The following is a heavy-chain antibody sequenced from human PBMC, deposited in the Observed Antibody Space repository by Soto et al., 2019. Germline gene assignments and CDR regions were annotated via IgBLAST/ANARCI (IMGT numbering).Heavy chain of an antibody. CDR3: ARASIAAAGYYFDY. J-gene: IGHJ4*02. V-gene: IGHV3-53*01. D-gene: IGHD6-13*01. CDR2: IYSGGST. Sequence: EVQPVESGGGLIQPGGSLRLSCAAPGFTVSTNYMSRVRQAPGKGPEWVSVIYSGGSTYYADSVKGRFTISRDNSKNTLYLQMNSLRAEDTAVYYCARASIAAAGYYFDYWGQGTLVTVSS. CDR1: GFTVSTNY.